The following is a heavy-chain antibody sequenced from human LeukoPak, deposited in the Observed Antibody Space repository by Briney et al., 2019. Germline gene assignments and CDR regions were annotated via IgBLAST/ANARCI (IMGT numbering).Heavy chain of an antibody. CDR3: ARESPIYYFDY. CDR2: IFPILVVA. J-gene: IGHJ4*02. V-gene: IGHV1-69*04. CDR1: LDSFSGAT. D-gene: IGHD3-3*01. Sequence: DSCMPPLDSFSGATTSCGCERLGERGWWMGRIFPILVVANYAQKFQGRVTTTADKSTSTAYMELSSLRSEDTAVYYCARESPIYYFDYWGQGTLVTVSS.